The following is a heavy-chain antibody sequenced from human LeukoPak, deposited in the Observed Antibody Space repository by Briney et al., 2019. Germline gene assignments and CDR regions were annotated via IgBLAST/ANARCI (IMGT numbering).Heavy chain of an antibody. J-gene: IGHJ4*02. Sequence: SETLSLTCTVSGGSISSYYWSWIRQPPGKGLEWIGYIYYSGSTNYNPSLKSRVTISVDTSKNQFSLKLSSVTAADTAVYYCASYSYYYDSSGYFDYWGQGTLITVSS. CDR3: ASYSYYYDSSGYFDY. D-gene: IGHD3-22*01. CDR1: GGSISSYY. CDR2: IYYSGST. V-gene: IGHV4-59*01.